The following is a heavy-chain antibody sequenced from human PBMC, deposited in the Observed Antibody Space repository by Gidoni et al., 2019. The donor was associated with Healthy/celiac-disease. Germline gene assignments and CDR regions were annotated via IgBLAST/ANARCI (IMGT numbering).Heavy chain of an antibody. V-gene: IGHV4-59*01. CDR3: AREGDWGWFDP. D-gene: IGHD2-21*02. CDR1: GGSISSYY. Sequence: QVQLQESGPGLVKPSETLSLTCTVSGGSISSYYWSWIRQPPGKGLEWIGYIYYSGSTNYNPSLKSRVTISVDTSKNQFSLKLSSVTAADTAVYYCAREGDWGWFDPWGQGTLVTVSS. J-gene: IGHJ5*02. CDR2: IYYSGST.